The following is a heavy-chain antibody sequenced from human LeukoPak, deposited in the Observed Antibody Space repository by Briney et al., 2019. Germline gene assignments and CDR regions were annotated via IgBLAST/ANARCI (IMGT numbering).Heavy chain of an antibody. Sequence: ASVEVSCKASGYTFTSYGISWVRQAPGQGLEWMGWISAYNGNTNYAQKLQGRVTMTTDTSTSTAYMELRSLRSDDTAVYYCARDRPYSSGWYGNNWFDPWGQGTLVTVSS. V-gene: IGHV1-18*01. D-gene: IGHD6-19*01. CDR1: GYTFTSYG. J-gene: IGHJ5*02. CDR3: ARDRPYSSGWYGNNWFDP. CDR2: ISAYNGNT.